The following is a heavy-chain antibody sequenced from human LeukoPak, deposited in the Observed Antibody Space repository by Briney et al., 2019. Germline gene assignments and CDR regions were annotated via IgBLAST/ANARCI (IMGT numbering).Heavy chain of an antibody. CDR3: ARADFDFWSGYSS. CDR1: GFTFSRYG. Sequence: PGGSLRLSCAASGFTFSRYGMHWVRQAPGKGLEYVSAISSNGDSTYYGNSVKGRFTISRDNSKNTLYLQMGSLRAEDMAVYYCARADFDFWSGYSSWGQGTLVTVSS. V-gene: IGHV3-64*01. J-gene: IGHJ4*02. CDR2: ISSNGDST. D-gene: IGHD3-3*01.